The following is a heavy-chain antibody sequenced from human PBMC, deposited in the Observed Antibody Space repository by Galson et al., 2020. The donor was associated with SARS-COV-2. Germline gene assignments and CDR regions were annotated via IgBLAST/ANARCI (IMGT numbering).Heavy chain of an antibody. CDR2: IYWDDDK. CDR3: AHSPSIAADSEGYYYYYYYMDV. CDR1: GFSLSTSGVG. Sequence: SGPTLVKPTQTLTLTCTFSGFSLSTSGVGVGWIRQPPGKALEWLALIYWDDDKRYSPSLKSRLTITKDTSKNQVVLTMTNMDPVDTATYYCAHSPSIAADSEGYYYYYYYMDVWGKGTTVTVSS. J-gene: IGHJ6*03. V-gene: IGHV2-5*02. D-gene: IGHD6-13*01.